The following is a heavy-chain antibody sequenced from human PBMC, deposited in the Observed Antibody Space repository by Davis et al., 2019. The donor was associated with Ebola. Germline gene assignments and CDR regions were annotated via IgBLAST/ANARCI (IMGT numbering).Heavy chain of an antibody. D-gene: IGHD4-17*01. CDR2: INPNSGGT. Sequence: AASVKVSCKASGYTFTSYGISWVRQAPGQGLEWMGWINPNSGGTNYAQKLQGRVTMTTDTSTSTAYMELRSLRSDDTAVYYCARVRARMTTVTTNYYYGMDVWGQGTTVTVSS. CDR1: GYTFTSYG. CDR3: ARVRARMTTVTTNYYYGMDV. J-gene: IGHJ6*02. V-gene: IGHV1-18*01.